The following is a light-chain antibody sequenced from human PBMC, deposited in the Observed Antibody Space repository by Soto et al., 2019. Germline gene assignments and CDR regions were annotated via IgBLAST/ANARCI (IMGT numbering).Light chain of an antibody. Sequence: PARKHPASGSGAPVGWLTISSTRTSSDIGGYNYVSWYQQYPGKAPKLMIYDVSNRPSGGSDRFSGSKSGNTASLTISGLQAEDEADYYCSSYTSSSTPYVFGTVTKVTVL. V-gene: IGLV2-14*01. CDR3: SSYTSSSTPYV. J-gene: IGLJ1*01. CDR2: DVS. CDR1: SSDIGGYNY.